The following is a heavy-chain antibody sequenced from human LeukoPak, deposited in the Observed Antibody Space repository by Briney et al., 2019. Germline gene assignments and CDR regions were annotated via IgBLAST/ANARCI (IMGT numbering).Heavy chain of an antibody. D-gene: IGHD1-1*01. Sequence: ASVKVSCKASGYTFTGYYMHWVRQAPGQGLEWMGWINPNSGGTNYAQKFQGRVTMTRDTSISTAYMELSRLRSDDTAVYYCASSTETMTYFDYWAQGTLVTVSS. CDR1: GYTFTGYY. CDR3: ASSTETMTYFDY. CDR2: INPNSGGT. V-gene: IGHV1-2*02. J-gene: IGHJ4*02.